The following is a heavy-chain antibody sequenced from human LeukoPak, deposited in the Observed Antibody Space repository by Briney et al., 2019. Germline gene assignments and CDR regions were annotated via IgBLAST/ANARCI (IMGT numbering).Heavy chain of an antibody. CDR2: IGNTET. CDR1: GFPFETNA. J-gene: IGHJ4*02. CDR3: AKDWIQFNRVFDCFDS. V-gene: IGHV3-23*01. Sequence: GGSLTLSCPTSGFPFETNAMSWVRQAPCKGLAWVATIGNTETFYADSGTSRFTISRDNSKNTVNLQMNRLRVEDTAIYYCAKDWIQFNRVFDCFDSWGQGTLVTVSS. D-gene: IGHD5-18*01.